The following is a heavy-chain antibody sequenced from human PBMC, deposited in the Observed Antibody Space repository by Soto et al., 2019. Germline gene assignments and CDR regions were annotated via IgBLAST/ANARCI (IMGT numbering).Heavy chain of an antibody. D-gene: IGHD3-10*01. V-gene: IGHV4-30-4*01. CDR2: IYYSGST. J-gene: IGHJ4*01. CDR1: GGSISSGDYY. CDR3: ARVWGFGAPTIDY. Sequence: PSETLSLTCTVSGGSISSGDYYWSWIRQPPGKGLEWIGYIYYSGSTYYNPSLKSRVTISVDTSKNQFSLKLSSVTAADTAVYYCARVWGFGAPTIDYWGHGTLVTVSS.